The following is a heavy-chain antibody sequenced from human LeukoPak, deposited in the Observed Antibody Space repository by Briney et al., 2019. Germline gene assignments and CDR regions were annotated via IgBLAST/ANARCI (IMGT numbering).Heavy chain of an antibody. D-gene: IGHD2-2*01. CDR1: GGSISSSSYY. Sequence: PSETLSLTCTVSGGSISSSSYYWGWIRQPPGKGLEWIGSIYYSGSTYYNPSLKSRVTISVDTSKNQFSLKLSSVTAADTAVYYCARGQLLRALDYWGQGTLVTVSS. CDR3: ARGQLLRALDY. V-gene: IGHV4-39*01. CDR2: IYYSGST. J-gene: IGHJ4*02.